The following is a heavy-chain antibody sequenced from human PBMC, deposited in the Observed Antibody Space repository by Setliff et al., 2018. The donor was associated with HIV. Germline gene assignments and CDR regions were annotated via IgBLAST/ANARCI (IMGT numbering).Heavy chain of an antibody. Sequence: GGSLRLSCVASGITFSSYWMSWVRQAPGKGLEWVANIKQDGSERSYVDSVKGRFTIARDNAKNSLYLQMNSLRAEDTAVYYCAQITVMGYWGQGTLVTVSS. CDR3: AQITVMGY. J-gene: IGHJ4*02. V-gene: IGHV3-7*01. CDR1: GITFSSYW. D-gene: IGHD4-4*01. CDR2: IKQDGSER.